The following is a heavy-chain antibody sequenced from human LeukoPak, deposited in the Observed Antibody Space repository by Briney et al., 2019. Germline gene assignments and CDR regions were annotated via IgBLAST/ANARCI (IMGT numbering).Heavy chain of an antibody. CDR1: GFTFSSYE. CDR2: ISLSGSTI. CDR3: ARDVLEAGMDF. Sequence: GGSLRLSCAASGFTFSSYEMNWVRQAPGKGRDWVAYISLSGSTIYYADSFKGRFTISRDNAKNPVYLQLKSFGAEDTAFYYCARDVLEAGMDFWGQGTMVTVSS. D-gene: IGHD5-24*01. V-gene: IGHV3-48*03. J-gene: IGHJ6*02.